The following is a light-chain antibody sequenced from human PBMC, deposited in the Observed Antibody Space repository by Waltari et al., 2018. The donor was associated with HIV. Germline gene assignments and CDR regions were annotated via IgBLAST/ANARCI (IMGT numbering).Light chain of an antibody. V-gene: IGLV1-47*01. CDR3: ATWDDSLSGVL. CDR1: SSNIGSNY. Sequence: SVLTQPPSASGTPGQRVTISCSGSSSNIGSNYVFWYQQVPGTAPKLLLYRNDQRPSGVPDRFSGSTSGTSASLAISGLRPEDEADYYCATWDDSLSGVLVGGGTKLTVL. J-gene: IGLJ2*01. CDR2: RND.